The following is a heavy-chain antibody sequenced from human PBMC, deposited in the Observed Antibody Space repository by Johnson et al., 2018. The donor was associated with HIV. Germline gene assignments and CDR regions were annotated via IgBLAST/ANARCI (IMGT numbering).Heavy chain of an antibody. V-gene: IGHV3-66*03. CDR3: ARDWSDIAAAVTGAFDI. J-gene: IGHJ3*02. D-gene: IGHD6-13*01. CDR1: GFTVSSNY. Sequence: EVQLVESGGGLIQPGGSLRLSCAASGFTVSSNYMSWVRQAPGKGLEWVSVIYSGGSTYYADSVKGRFTISRDNSKNTLYLQMNSLRAEDTAVYYCARDWSDIAAAVTGAFDIWGQGTMVTVSS. CDR2: IYSGGST.